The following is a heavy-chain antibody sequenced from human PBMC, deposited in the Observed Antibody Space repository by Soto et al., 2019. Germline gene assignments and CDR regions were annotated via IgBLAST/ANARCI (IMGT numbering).Heavy chain of an antibody. Sequence: GPPVKVSCKASGGTFSSYAISWVRQAPGQGLEWMGGIIPIFGTANYAQKFQGRVTITADESTSTAYMELSSLRSEDTAVYYCASCGDGPSDCVYWGQGTLVTVSS. CDR2: IIPIFGTA. V-gene: IGHV1-69*13. CDR1: GGTFSSYA. CDR3: ASCGDGPSDCVY. J-gene: IGHJ4*02. D-gene: IGHD2-21*01.